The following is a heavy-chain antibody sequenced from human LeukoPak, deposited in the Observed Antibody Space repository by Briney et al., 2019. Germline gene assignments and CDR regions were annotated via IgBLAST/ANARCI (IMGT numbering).Heavy chain of an antibody. Sequence: GGSLRLSCAASGFIFDDYGMTWVRQAPGKGLEWVSGITWNGGYTGYADSVKGRFTISRDNAKNSLYLQMNSLRAEDTALYYCAGTYYYDSTGFYPEFFQHWGQGTLVIISS. CDR2: ITWNGGYT. V-gene: IGHV3-20*04. J-gene: IGHJ1*01. CDR3: AGTYYYDSTGFYPEFFQH. D-gene: IGHD3-22*01. CDR1: GFIFDDYG.